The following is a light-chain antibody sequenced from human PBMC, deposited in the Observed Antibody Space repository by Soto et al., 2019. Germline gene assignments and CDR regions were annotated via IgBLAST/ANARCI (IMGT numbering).Light chain of an antibody. CDR2: EVN. CDR1: STDVGTYNY. V-gene: IGLV2-8*01. J-gene: IGLJ2*01. CDR3: SSYAGSNKMI. Sequence: QSALTQPPSASGSPGQSITISCTGTSTDVGTYNYVSWYQQHPGKAPQLMIYEVNKRPSGVPDRFSGSKSGNTASLTVSGVQAEDEADYYCSSYAGSNKMIFGGGTKLTVL.